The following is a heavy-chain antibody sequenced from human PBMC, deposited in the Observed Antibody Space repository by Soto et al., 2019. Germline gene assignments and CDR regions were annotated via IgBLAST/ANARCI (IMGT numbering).Heavy chain of an antibody. V-gene: IGHV1-3*01. Sequence: VASVKVSCKASGYTFTSYAMHWVRQAPGQRLEWMGWINAGNGNTKYSQKFQGRVTITRDTSASTAYMELSSLRSEDTAVYYCARVIGGLYYFDYSGQGTLVTVSA. CDR2: INAGNGNT. CDR1: GYTFTSYA. D-gene: IGHD3-16*01. CDR3: ARVIGGLYYFDY. J-gene: IGHJ4*02.